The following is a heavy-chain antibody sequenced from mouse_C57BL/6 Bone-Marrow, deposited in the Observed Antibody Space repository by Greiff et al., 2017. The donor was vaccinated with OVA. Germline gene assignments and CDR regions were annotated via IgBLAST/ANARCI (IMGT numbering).Heavy chain of an antibody. J-gene: IGHJ1*03. CDR1: GFTFSDYG. CDR3: ARQNYYGSHWYFDV. V-gene: IGHV5-15*01. D-gene: IGHD1-1*01. Sequence: EVQLVESGGGLVQPGGSLKLSCAASGFTFSDYGMAWVRQAPRKGPEWVAFISNLAYSIYYADTVTGRFTISRENAKNTLYLEMSSLRSEDTAMYYCARQNYYGSHWYFDVWGTGTTVTVSS. CDR2: ISNLAYSI.